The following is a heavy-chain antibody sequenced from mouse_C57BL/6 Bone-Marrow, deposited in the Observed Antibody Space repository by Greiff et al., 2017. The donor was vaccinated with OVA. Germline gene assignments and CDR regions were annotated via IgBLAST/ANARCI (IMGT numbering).Heavy chain of an antibody. V-gene: IGHV14-1*01. J-gene: IGHJ3*01. CDR2: IDPEDGDT. CDR1: GFNIKDYY. Sequence: VQLQQSGAELVRPGASVKLSCTASGFNIKDYYMHWVKQRPEHGLEWIGRIDPEDGDTEYAPKFQGKATMTADTSSNTAYLQLISLTSEDTAVYYCTIHYYGRWFAYWGQGTLVTVSA. D-gene: IGHD1-1*01. CDR3: TIHYYGRWFAY.